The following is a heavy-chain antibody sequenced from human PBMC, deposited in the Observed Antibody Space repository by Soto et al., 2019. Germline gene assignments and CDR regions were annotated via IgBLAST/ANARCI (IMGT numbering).Heavy chain of an antibody. V-gene: IGHV4-59*08. CDR3: ARHIPNYYGSGSYRYYYYMDV. CDR2: IYYSGST. D-gene: IGHD3-10*01. Sequence: PSETLSLTCTVSGGSISSYYWSWIRQPPGKGLEWIGYIYYSGSTNYNPSLKSRVTISVDTSKNQFSLKLSSVTAADTAVYYCARHIPNYYGSGSYRYYYYMDVWGKGTTVTVS. CDR1: GGSISSYY. J-gene: IGHJ6*03.